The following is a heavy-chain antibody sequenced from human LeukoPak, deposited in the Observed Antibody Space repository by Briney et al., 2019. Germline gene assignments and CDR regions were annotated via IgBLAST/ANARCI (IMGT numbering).Heavy chain of an antibody. D-gene: IGHD2-21*02. V-gene: IGHV3-11*05. CDR3: ARVEYIVVVTTISSPDY. CDR2: ISSSGSYT. CDR1: GFTFSDCY. J-gene: IGHJ4*02. Sequence: GGSLRLSCAASGFTFSDCYMSWIRQAPGKGLEWVSYISSSGSYTNYADSMKGRFTISRDNAKNSLYLQMNSLRAEDTAVYYCARVEYIVVVTTISSPDYWGQGTLVTVSS.